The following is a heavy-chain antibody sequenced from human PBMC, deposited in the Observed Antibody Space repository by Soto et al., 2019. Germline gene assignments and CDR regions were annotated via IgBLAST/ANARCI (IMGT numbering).Heavy chain of an antibody. CDR3: ARVVMTTVPASFYYGMDV. J-gene: IGHJ6*02. CDR2: ITPFSGAP. Sequence: QVQLVQSGAEVKKPGSSVTVSCKAPGGTLSSYALSWVRQAPGQGLEWMGRITPFSGAPNYAQKFQDRVTITADASTSTVYMELTGLTSEDTAVYYCARVVMTTVPASFYYGMDVWGQGTSVIVS. CDR1: GGTLSSYA. D-gene: IGHD4-4*01. V-gene: IGHV1-69*18.